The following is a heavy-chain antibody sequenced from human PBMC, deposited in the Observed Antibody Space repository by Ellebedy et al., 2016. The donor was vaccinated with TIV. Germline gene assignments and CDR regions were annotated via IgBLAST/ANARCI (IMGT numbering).Heavy chain of an antibody. CDR1: GFSFSDFS. D-gene: IGHD6-13*01. J-gene: IGHJ4*02. Sequence: GESLKISCAASGFSFSDFSFNWVRQAPGKGLEWVSYIRSSSDISYADSVKGRFTISRDNAKNSLYLQMSSLRAEDTAVYYCVRDHRWAFDYWGQGTLVTVSS. CDR2: IRSSSDI. CDR3: VRDHRWAFDY. V-gene: IGHV3-69-1*01.